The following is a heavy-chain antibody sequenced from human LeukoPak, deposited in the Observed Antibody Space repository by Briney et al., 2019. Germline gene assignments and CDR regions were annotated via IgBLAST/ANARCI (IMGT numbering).Heavy chain of an antibody. Sequence: ASVKVSCKASGYTFTSYGISWVRQAPGQGLEWMGWVSAYNGNTNYAQKLQGRVTMTTDTSTSTAYMELRRLRSDDTAVYYCASPSTGYSYGNFDYWGQGTLVTVSS. CDR1: GYTFTSYG. CDR3: ASPSTGYSYGNFDY. J-gene: IGHJ4*02. D-gene: IGHD5-18*01. V-gene: IGHV1-18*01. CDR2: VSAYNGNT.